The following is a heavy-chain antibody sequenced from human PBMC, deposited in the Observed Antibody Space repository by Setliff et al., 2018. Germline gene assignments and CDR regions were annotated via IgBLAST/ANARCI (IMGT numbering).Heavy chain of an antibody. CDR2: IRYDGSNK. J-gene: IGHJ4*02. CDR1: GFTFSSYG. Sequence: GGSLRLSCAASGFTFSSYGMHWVRQAPGKGLEWVAFIRYDGSNKYYADSVKGRFTISRDNSKNTLYLQMNSLRAEDTAVYYCAKDGFQLLDPYYSDYWGQGTLVTVSS. D-gene: IGHD2-2*02. V-gene: IGHV3-30*02. CDR3: AKDGFQLLDPYYSDY.